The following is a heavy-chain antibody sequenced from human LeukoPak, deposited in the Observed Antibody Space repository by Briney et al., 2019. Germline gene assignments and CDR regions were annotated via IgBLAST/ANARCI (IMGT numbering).Heavy chain of an antibody. D-gene: IGHD3-22*01. J-gene: IGHJ6*02. CDR2: IYPGDSDT. V-gene: IGHV5-51*01. CDR3: ARLDSSGYYYYGMDV. Sequence: GESLKISCKGSGYSFTGYWIGWVRQMPGKGLEWMGVIYPGDSDTRYSPSFQGQVTISADKSISTAYLQWSSLKASDTAMYYCARLDSSGYYYYGMDVWGQGTTVTVCS. CDR1: GYSFTGYW.